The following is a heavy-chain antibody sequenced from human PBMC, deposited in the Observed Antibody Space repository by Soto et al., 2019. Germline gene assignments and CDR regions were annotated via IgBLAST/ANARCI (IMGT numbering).Heavy chain of an antibody. CDR3: AKDISSGSIAVAGYDFDY. V-gene: IGHV3-9*01. Sequence: GGSLRLSCAASGFTFDDYAMHWVRQAPGKGLEWVSGISWNSGSIGYADSVKGRFTISRDNAKNSLYLKMNSLRAEDTAWYYCAKDISSGSIAVAGYDFDYWGQGTLVTVSS. J-gene: IGHJ4*02. D-gene: IGHD6-19*01. CDR2: ISWNSGSI. CDR1: GFTFDDYA.